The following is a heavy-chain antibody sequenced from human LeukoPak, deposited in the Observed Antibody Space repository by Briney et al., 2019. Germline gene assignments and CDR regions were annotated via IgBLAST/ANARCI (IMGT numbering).Heavy chain of an antibody. CDR1: GGSISSGGYS. CDR3: ARDAMVTGFDY. CDR2: IYHSGST. D-gene: IGHD5-18*01. V-gene: IGHV4-30-2*01. J-gene: IGHJ4*02. Sequence: PSETLPLTCAVSGGSISSGGYSWSWIRQPPGKGLEWIGYIYHSGSTYYNPSLKSRVTISVDRSKNQFSLKLSSVTAADTAVYYCARDAMVTGFDYWGQGTLVTVSS.